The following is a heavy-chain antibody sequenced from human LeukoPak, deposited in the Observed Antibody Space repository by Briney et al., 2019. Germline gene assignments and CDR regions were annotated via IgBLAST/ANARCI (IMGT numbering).Heavy chain of an antibody. D-gene: IGHD6-19*01. J-gene: IGHJ3*02. CDR2: IYYSGST. CDR1: GGSISNYY. V-gene: IGHV4-59*01. Sequence: PSETLSLTCTVSGGSISNYYWSWIRQPPGKGLEWIGYIYYSGSTNYNPSLKSRVSISVDTSENRFSLKLSSVTAADTAVYYCARVPSSGWYRDAFDIWGQGTMVTVSS. CDR3: ARVPSSGWYRDAFDI.